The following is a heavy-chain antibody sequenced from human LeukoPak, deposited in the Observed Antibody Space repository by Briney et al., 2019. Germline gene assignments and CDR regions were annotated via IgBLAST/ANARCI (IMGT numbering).Heavy chain of an antibody. D-gene: IGHD6-13*01. CDR1: GGSISSYY. Sequence: PSETLSLTCTVSGGSISSYYWSWIRQPPGKGLEWIGYIYYSGSTNYNPSLKSRVTISVETSRNEFSLKLRSVTAADTAVYYCARVTGYRIEDYFDYWGQGTLVTVSS. J-gene: IGHJ4*02. CDR3: ARVTGYRIEDYFDY. V-gene: IGHV4-59*01. CDR2: IYYSGST.